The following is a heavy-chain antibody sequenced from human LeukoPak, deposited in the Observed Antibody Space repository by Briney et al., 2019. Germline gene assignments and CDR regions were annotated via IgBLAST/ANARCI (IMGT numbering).Heavy chain of an antibody. CDR2: IPYDGSNK. J-gene: IGHJ4*02. CDR3: ATLGESLDY. D-gene: IGHD3-10*01. V-gene: IGHV3-30*03. Sequence: GRSLRLSCAASGFTFSSYGMHWVRQAPGKGLEWVAVIPYDGSNKYYADSVKGRFTISRDNSKNTLYLQMNSLRAEDTAVYYCATLGESLDYWGQGTLVTVSS. CDR1: GFTFSSYG.